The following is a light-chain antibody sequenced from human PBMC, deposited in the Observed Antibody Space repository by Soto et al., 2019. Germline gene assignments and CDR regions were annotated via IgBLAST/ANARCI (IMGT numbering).Light chain of an antibody. CDR1: QSISSS. CDR3: QQSDSTPPT. CDR2: AAS. Sequence: DIQMTQSPSSLSASAGDRVTITCRASQSISSSLNWYQQKPGKAPKPLIYAASSLQSGVPSRFSGSGSGTDFTLTISSLHPDDFATYYCQQSDSTPPTFGQGTKVEI. J-gene: IGKJ1*01. V-gene: IGKV1-39*01.